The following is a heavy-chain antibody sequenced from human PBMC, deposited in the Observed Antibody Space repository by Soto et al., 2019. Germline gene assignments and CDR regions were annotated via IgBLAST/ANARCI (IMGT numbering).Heavy chain of an antibody. D-gene: IGHD2-2*01. CDR1: GYTFTSYY. Sequence: ASVKVSCKASGYTFTSYYMHWVRQAPGQGLEWMGIINPSGGSTSYAQKFQGRVTMTRDTSTSTVYMELSSLRSEDTAVYYCARDLAHGCSSTSCYNFDYWGQGTLVTVSS. CDR3: ARDLAHGCSSTSCYNFDY. J-gene: IGHJ4*02. CDR2: INPSGGST. V-gene: IGHV1-46*01.